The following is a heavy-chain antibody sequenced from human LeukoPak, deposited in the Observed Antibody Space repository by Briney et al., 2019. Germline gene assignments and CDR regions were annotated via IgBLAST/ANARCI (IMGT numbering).Heavy chain of an antibody. V-gene: IGHV3-48*03. D-gene: IGHD3-16*01. Sequence: GGSLRLSCAASGFTFSSYGMNWVRQAPGKGLEWVSYISSSGSTIYYADSVKGRFTISRDNAKNSLYLQMNSLRAEDTAVYYWARVGNDYVLDYWGQGTLVTVSS. J-gene: IGHJ4*02. CDR2: ISSSGSTI. CDR1: GFTFSSYG. CDR3: ARVGNDYVLDY.